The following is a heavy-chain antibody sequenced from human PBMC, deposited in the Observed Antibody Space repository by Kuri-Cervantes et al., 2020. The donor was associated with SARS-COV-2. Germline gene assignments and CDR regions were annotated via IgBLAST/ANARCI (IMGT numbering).Heavy chain of an antibody. V-gene: IGHV3-21*01. D-gene: IGHD3-10*01. J-gene: IGHJ4*02. CDR3: ARDRGVRGWYFDY. CDR2: ISSSSSYI. Sequence: GESLKISCAASGFTFSSYWMHWVRQAPGKGLEWVSSISSSSSYIYYADSVKGRFTISRDNAKNSLYLQMNSLRAEDTAVYYCARDRGVRGWYFDYWGQGTLVTVSS. CDR1: GFTFSSYW.